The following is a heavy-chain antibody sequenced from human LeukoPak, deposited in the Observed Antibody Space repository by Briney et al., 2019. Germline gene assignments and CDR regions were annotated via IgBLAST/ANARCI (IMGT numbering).Heavy chain of an antibody. V-gene: IGHV4-39*02. J-gene: IGHJ4*02. CDR2: IYYTGST. Sequence: SEALSLTCTVSGGSISSSNYCWGWIRQPPGTGLEWIGNIYYTGSTYYNPSLKSRVTISVDTSKNQFSLKLSSVTAADTAVYYCARDDYDILTGYYNDYWGQGTLVTVSS. CDR1: GGSISSSNYC. D-gene: IGHD3-9*01. CDR3: ARDDYDILTGYYNDY.